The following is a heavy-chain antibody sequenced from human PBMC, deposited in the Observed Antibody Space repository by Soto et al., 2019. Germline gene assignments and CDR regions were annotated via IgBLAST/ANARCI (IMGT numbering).Heavy chain of an antibody. J-gene: IGHJ4*02. CDR1: GYTFTTYW. V-gene: IGHV5-51*01. CDR2: VYPDDSDS. Sequence: GESLKISCQGSGYTFTTYWIVWVRQMPGKGLEYLGTVYPDDSDSRVSPSFQRQVTFSADKSTNSAYLQWRSLKSSENALYYCRRRGERTSSDSFDYWGQGTLLT. CDR3: RRRGERTSSDSFDY. D-gene: IGHD2-21*01.